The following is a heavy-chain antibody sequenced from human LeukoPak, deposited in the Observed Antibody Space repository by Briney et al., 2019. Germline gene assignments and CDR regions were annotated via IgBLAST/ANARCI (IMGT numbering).Heavy chain of an antibody. V-gene: IGHV4-39*07. D-gene: IGHD1-26*01. CDR1: GGSISSSSYY. Sequence: SETLSLTCTVSGGSISSSSYYWGWIRQPPGKGLEWIGSIYYSGSTYYNPSLKSRVTISVDKSKNQFSLKLSSVTAADTAVYYCASSRYRQAGGYAFDIWGQGTMVTVSS. CDR2: IYYSGST. CDR3: ASSRYRQAGGYAFDI. J-gene: IGHJ3*02.